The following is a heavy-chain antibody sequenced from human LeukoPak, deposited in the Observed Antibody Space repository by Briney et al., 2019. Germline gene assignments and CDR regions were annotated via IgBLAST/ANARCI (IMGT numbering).Heavy chain of an antibody. CDR1: GFTFTNAW. CDR3: AARYNWNDLAY. J-gene: IGHJ4*02. CDR2: IKSKTDGGTT. V-gene: IGHV3-15*01. Sequence: GGSLRLSCAASGFTFTNAWMSWVRQAPGKGLEWVGRIKSKTDGGTTDYAAPVKGRFTISRDDSKNTLYLQMNSLKTEDRAVYYCAARYNWNDLAYWGQGTLVTVSS. D-gene: IGHD1-1*01.